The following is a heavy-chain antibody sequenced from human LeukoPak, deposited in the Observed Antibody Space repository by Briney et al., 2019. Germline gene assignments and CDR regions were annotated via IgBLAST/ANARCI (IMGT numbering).Heavy chain of an antibody. J-gene: IGHJ4*02. CDR2: ISGSGGDI. Sequence: GGSLRLSCSASGFVFSIYTMYWVRQAPGKGLEWVSVISGSGGDIQYADSVKGRFTISRDNSKNTLYLQMNSLRAEDTALYYCARDRVAGTSPKIDYWGQGTLVTVSA. CDR3: ARDRVAGTSPKIDY. V-gene: IGHV3-23*01. D-gene: IGHD1-7*01. CDR1: GFVFSIYT.